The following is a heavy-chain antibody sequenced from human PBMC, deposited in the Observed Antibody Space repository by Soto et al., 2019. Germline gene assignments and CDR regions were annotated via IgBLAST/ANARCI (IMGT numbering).Heavy chain of an antibody. D-gene: IGHD6-13*01. CDR2: IKEDGSEE. J-gene: IGHJ1*01. V-gene: IGHV3-7*01. Sequence: GGSLRLSCAASGFTFSNYWMSWVRQAPGKGLEWVANIKEDGSEEYNVDSVKGRFTISRDNSKNPLYLQMNSLRVEDTAVYYCARVSSTWYKHWGQGTLVTVSS. CDR3: ARVSSTWYKH. CDR1: GFTFSNYW.